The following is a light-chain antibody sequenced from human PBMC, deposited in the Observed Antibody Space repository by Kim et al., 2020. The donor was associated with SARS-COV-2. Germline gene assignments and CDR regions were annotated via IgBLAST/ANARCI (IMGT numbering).Light chain of an antibody. CDR3: KQYETYWR. CDR2: QAS. V-gene: IGKV1-5*03. Sequence: DIQMTQSPSTLSAFVGDRVTMTCRASQSVDGWLAWYQQRPGKAPRLLIYQASKLASGVPSRFSGSGSGTDFTLTVSNLQPDDSAIYYCKQYETYWRFGPGTKVDIK. CDR1: QSVDGW. J-gene: IGKJ1*01.